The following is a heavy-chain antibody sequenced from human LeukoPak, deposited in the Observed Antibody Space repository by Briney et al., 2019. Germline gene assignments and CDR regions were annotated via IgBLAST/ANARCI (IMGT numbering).Heavy chain of an antibody. J-gene: IGHJ3*02. CDR2: ISSSSGSDR. CDR3: AKVPRRGIVPEVVAFDI. D-gene: IGHD2-15*01. CDR1: GFSFSDYA. Sequence: PGGPLRLSCVASGFSFSDYAMSWVRLAPGKGPEWVSTISSSSGSDRYHADPVKGRFTISRDNSRSTLYLHVNSLRVEDTALYYCAKVPRRGIVPEVVAFDIWGQGTMVTVSS. V-gene: IGHV3-23*01.